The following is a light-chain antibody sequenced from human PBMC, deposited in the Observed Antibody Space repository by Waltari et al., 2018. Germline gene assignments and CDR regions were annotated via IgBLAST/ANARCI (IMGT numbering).Light chain of an antibody. CDR1: INDIGFTNH. CDR3: SSYSRPNNWV. V-gene: IGLV2-8*01. Sequence: QSALTQPPSASGSPGQSVTISCTGTINDIGFTNHVSWYQHHAGTAPKLIISDVNKRASGVPYRFSCSKSGNTASLTVSGLQAEDEAIYDCSSYSRPNNWVFGGGTKLTVL. CDR2: DVN. J-gene: IGLJ3*02.